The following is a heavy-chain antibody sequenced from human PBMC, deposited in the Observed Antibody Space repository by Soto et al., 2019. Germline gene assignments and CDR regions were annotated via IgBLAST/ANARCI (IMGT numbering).Heavy chain of an antibody. CDR1: GYTFTSYG. Sequence: ASVKVSCKASGYTFTSYGISWVRQAPGQGLEWMGWISAYNGNTNYAQKLQGRVTMTTDTSTSTAYMELRSLRSDDTAVYYCARTVWFGELLSSSGYYYMDVWGKGTTVTVSS. D-gene: IGHD3-10*01. CDR2: ISAYNGNT. J-gene: IGHJ6*03. V-gene: IGHV1-18*01. CDR3: ARTVWFGELLSSSGYYYMDV.